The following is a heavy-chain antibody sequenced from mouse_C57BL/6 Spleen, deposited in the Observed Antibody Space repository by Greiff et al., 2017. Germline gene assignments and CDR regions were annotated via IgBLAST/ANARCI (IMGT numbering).Heavy chain of an antibody. CDR1: GYTFTSYW. J-gene: IGHJ2*01. CDR2: IYPGSGST. V-gene: IGHV1-55*01. CDR3: ARDYYGTRGDFDY. D-gene: IGHD1-1*01. Sequence: VKLQQPGAELVKPGASVKMSCKASGYTFTSYWITWVKQRPGQGLEWIGDIYPGSGSTNYNEKFKSKATLTVDTSSSTAYMQLSSLTSEDSAVYYCARDYYGTRGDFDYWGQGTTLTVSS.